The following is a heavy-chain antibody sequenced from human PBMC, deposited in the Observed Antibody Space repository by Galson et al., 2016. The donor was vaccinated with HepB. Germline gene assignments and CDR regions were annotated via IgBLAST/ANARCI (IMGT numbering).Heavy chain of an antibody. J-gene: IGHJ6*02. Sequence: SLRLSCAGSGFTVSRDYMSWVRQAPGKGLEWVSYISSSGSYTNYADSVKGRFTISRDNARKSLYLQMNSLRPDDTAVYYCAREDSSWYGYYGMDVWGQGTTVTVSS. D-gene: IGHD6-13*01. CDR3: AREDSSWYGYYGMDV. CDR2: ISSSGSYT. V-gene: IGHV3-11*06. CDR1: GFTVSRDY.